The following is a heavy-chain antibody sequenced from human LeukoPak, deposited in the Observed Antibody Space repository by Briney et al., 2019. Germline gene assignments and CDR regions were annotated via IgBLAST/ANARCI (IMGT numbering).Heavy chain of an antibody. D-gene: IGHD3-9*01. J-gene: IGHJ3*02. CDR3: ARQGYDILTGYIDAFDI. CDR2: IYYSGST. V-gene: IGHV4-59*08. Sequence: SETLSLTCTVSGGSISSYYWSWIRQPPGKGLEWIGYIYYSGSTNYNPSLKSRVTISIDTSKNQFSLKLRPVTAADTAIYYCARQGYDILTGYIDAFDIWGQGTMVTVSS. CDR1: GGSISSYY.